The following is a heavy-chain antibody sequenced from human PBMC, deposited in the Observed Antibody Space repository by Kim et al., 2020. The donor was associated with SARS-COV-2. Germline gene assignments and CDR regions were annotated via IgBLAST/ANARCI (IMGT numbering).Heavy chain of an antibody. D-gene: IGHD2-15*01. Sequence: GGSLRLSCVVSGFSFTINWMTWVRQAPGKGLEWVAKIKDDGTEKYYGYSVEGRFTISRDNDKNSLYLQMNSLSAEDTAVYYCARDRRYSLDYWGQGILVTVSS. CDR1: GFSFTINW. CDR3: ARDRRYSLDY. CDR2: IKDDGTEK. J-gene: IGHJ4*02. V-gene: IGHV3-7*01.